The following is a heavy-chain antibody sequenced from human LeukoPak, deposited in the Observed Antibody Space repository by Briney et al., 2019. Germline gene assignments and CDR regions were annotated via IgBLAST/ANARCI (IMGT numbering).Heavy chain of an antibody. CDR2: IWYDGSNK. CDR1: GLTFSSYG. V-gene: IGHV3-33*01. CDR3: AREKDYGSVNNWFDP. D-gene: IGHD3-10*01. Sequence: GGSLRSSPAASGLTFSSYGMHWVREAPGKCPDSWAVIWYDGSNKYYADSVKGRFTISRDNSKNTLYLQMNSLRAEDTAVYYCAREKDYGSVNNWFDPWGQGTLVTVSS. J-gene: IGHJ5*02.